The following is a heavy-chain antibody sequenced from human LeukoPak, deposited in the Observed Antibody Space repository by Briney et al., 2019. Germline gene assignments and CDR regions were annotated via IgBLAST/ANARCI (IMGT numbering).Heavy chain of an antibody. D-gene: IGHD3-22*01. CDR2: IDPSAGST. V-gene: IGHV1-46*01. Sequence: ASVKVSCKASGYTFTNYYMHWVRQAPGQGLEWMGVIDPSAGSTTYAQKFQGRVTMTRDTATSTVYMELSSLRSEDTAVYYCARGDSSGYYYPPFDYWGQGTLVTVSS. J-gene: IGHJ4*02. CDR1: GYTFTNYY. CDR3: ARGDSSGYYYPPFDY.